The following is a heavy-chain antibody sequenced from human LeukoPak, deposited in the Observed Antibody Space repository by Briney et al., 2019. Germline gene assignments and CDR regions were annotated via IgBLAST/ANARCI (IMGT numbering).Heavy chain of an antibody. CDR3: ARHLRGATIYFDY. CDR1: GGSISTSSYY. Sequence: SDTLSLTCTVSGGSISTSSYYWAWIRQPPGKGLEWIWSISYSVTTYYNPSLKSRVTISVDTSKNQFSLKLSSVTAADTAIYYCARHLRGATIYFDYWGQGTLVTVSS. CDR2: ISYSVTT. D-gene: IGHD1-26*01. J-gene: IGHJ4*02. V-gene: IGHV4-39*01.